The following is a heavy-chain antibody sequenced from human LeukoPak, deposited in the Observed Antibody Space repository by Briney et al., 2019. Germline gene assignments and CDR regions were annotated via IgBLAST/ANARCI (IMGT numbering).Heavy chain of an antibody. D-gene: IGHD2-21*02. Sequence: MTSGTLSLTCTVSGGSITSYYRSWIRQSPGKGLEWIGFMYYSGTTNYNPSLKSRVTISLGMSKNQFSLKLSSVTAADTAVYYCARLPMAVTPHVDYWGQGTLVTVSS. J-gene: IGHJ4*02. CDR2: MYYSGTT. CDR3: ARLPMAVTPHVDY. V-gene: IGHV4-59*01. CDR1: GGSITSYY.